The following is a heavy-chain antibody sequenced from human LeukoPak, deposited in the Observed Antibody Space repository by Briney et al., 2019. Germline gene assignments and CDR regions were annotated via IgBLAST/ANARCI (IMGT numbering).Heavy chain of an antibody. Sequence: GGAPRLSRAAPGFSFCAHALTWGRQAPGKGPGWVSRISGSGGSTFYADSVKGRFTISRDNSENTLYLQMDSLRAEDTAVYYCAFHSDTSLRVYWGQGTLVTVSS. V-gene: IGHV3-23*01. D-gene: IGHD1-26*01. CDR1: GFSFCAHA. CDR2: ISGSGGST. CDR3: AFHSDTSLRVY. J-gene: IGHJ4*02.